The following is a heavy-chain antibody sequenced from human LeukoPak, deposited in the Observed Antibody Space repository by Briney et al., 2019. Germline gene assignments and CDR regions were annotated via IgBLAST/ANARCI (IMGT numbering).Heavy chain of an antibody. CDR3: ARESRDGYNFDY. CDR2: ISSSGSTI. J-gene: IGHJ4*02. V-gene: IGHV3-48*03. D-gene: IGHD5-24*01. Sequence: GGSLRLSCAAPGFTFSNFEMHWVRQAPGKGLEWVSYISSSGSTIYYADSVKGRFTISRDNAKPSLYLQMSSLRAEDAAVYYCARESRDGYNFDYWGQGTLVTVSS. CDR1: GFTFSNFE.